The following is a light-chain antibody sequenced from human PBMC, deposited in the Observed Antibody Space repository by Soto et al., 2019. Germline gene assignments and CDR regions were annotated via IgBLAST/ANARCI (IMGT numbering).Light chain of an antibody. CDR2: GAS. V-gene: IGKV3-15*01. J-gene: IGKJ2*01. Sequence: EIVMTQSPATLSVSPGERATLSCRASQSVSSNLAWYQQKPGQAPRLLIYGASTRATGIPARFSGSGSGTEFTLTISSLQSEDFAVYYCQQDNNWPAHFGQGTKLEIK. CDR1: QSVSSN. CDR3: QQDNNWPAH.